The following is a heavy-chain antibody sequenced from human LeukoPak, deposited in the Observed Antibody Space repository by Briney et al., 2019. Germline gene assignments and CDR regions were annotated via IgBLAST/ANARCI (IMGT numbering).Heavy chain of an antibody. Sequence: GGSLRLSCAASGFTFSDYYMNWVRQAPGKGLEWVSSISSTSTIYYTDSVKGRFTISRDNAKNSLSLQMNNLRVEDTAVYYCARDWGGPDTQDGMDVWGQGTTVTVSS. CDR1: GFTFSDYY. CDR3: ARDWGGPDTQDGMDV. D-gene: IGHD3-16*01. V-gene: IGHV3-69-1*02. J-gene: IGHJ6*02. CDR2: ISSTSTI.